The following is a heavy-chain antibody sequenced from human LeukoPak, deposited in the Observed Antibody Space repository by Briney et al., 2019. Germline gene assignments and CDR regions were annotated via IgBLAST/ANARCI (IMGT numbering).Heavy chain of an antibody. V-gene: IGHV1-46*01. CDR3: ASGMQLRVGELFLDTRYDGFDL. J-gene: IGHJ3*01. Sequence: GASVKVSCKASVYTLTSHYMHWVRQAPGQGLEWMGLISPRGGATIYGQKFQGRVTMTSDTSTSTVYMELSSLRPADTAVYYCASGMQLRVGELFLDTRYDGFDLWGQGTMVTVSS. CDR1: VYTLTSHY. CDR2: ISPRGGAT. D-gene: IGHD3-16*01.